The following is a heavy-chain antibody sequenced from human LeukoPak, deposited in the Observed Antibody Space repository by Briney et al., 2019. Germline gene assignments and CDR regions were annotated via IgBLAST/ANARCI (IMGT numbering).Heavy chain of an antibody. J-gene: IGHJ4*02. Sequence: ASVKVSCKASGYTFTSYGISWVRQAPGQGLEWMGWISAYNGNTNYAQKLQGRVTMTTDTSTSIAYMELRSLRSDDTAVYYCARDIGRYSSSWYFDYWGQGTLVTVSS. CDR3: ARDIGRYSSSWYFDY. V-gene: IGHV1-18*01. D-gene: IGHD6-13*01. CDR2: ISAYNGNT. CDR1: GYTFTSYG.